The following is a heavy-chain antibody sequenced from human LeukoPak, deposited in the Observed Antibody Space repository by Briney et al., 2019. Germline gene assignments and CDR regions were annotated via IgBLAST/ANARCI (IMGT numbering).Heavy chain of an antibody. J-gene: IGHJ5*02. CDR2: ISGHSGNT. CDR1: GYIFSNYG. V-gene: IGHV1-18*01. CDR3: ARDFAWGSGGAPIDDNWLDP. Sequence: ASVKVSCKASGYIFSNYGITWVRQAPGHGLEWMGWISGHSGNTNYAQKFQDRATMTTDTSTSTAYMELRSLRFDDSAVCYCARDFAWGSGGAPIDDNWLDPWGQGILVTVSS. D-gene: IGHD7-27*01.